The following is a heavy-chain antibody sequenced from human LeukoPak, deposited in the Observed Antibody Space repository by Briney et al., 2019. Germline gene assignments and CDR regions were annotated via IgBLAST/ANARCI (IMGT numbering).Heavy chain of an antibody. D-gene: IGHD4-17*01. J-gene: IGHJ4*02. V-gene: IGHV3-53*01. CDR1: GFIVSTNY. CDR3: VAPYGDFVSGYDY. CDR2: IYSGGST. Sequence: PGGSLRLSCAASGFIVSTNYMSWVRQAPGKGLEWVSVIYSGGSTYYADSVKGRFTISRDNSKNTLYLQMNSLRAEDTAAYYCVAPYGDFVSGYDYWGQGTLVTVSS.